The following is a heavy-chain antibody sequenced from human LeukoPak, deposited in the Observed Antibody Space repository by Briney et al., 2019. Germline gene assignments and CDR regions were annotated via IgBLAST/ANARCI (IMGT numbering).Heavy chain of an antibody. Sequence: GGSLRLSCAASGFTFSSYSMNWVRQAPGKGLGWVSYISSSSSTIYYADSVKGRFTISRDNAKNSLYLQMNSLRAEDTAVYYCARDRFADYYDSSGYYSRAFDIWGQGTMVTVSS. CDR3: ARDRFADYYDSSGYYSRAFDI. D-gene: IGHD3-22*01. CDR1: GFTFSSYS. J-gene: IGHJ3*02. CDR2: ISSSSSTI. V-gene: IGHV3-48*01.